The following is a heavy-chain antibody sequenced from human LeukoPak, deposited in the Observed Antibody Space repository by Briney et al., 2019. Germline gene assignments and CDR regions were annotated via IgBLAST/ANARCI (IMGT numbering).Heavy chain of an antibody. CDR2: IYHSGST. V-gene: IGHV4-30-2*01. D-gene: IGHD4-23*01. CDR3: ARQGGNWRGLFDY. CDR1: GGSISSGGYS. J-gene: IGHJ4*02. Sequence: TLSLTCAVSGGSISSGGYSWSRIRQPAGEGLEGIGYIYHSGSTYYNPSLKSRLTISVDRSKHQFSLKLRSVTAADTAVYYCARQGGNWRGLFDYWGQGPLVTVSS.